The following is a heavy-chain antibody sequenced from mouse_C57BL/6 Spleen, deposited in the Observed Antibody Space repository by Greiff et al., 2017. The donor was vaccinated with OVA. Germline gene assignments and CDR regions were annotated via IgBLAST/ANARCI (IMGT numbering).Heavy chain of an antibody. D-gene: IGHD1-1*01. V-gene: IGHV5-4*01. J-gene: IGHJ1*03. CDR2: ISDGGSYT. CDR1: GFTFSSYA. CDR3: GRGNTVVNFDV. Sequence: EVQLVESGGGLVKPGGSLKLSCAASGFTFSSYAMSWVRQTPEKRLEWVATISDGGSYTYYPDNVKGRFTISRDNAKNNLYLQMSHLKSEDTAMNYCGRGNTVVNFDVWGTGTTVTVSA.